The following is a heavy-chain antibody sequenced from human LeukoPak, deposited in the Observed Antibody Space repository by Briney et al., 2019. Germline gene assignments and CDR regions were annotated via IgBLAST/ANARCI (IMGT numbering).Heavy chain of an antibody. V-gene: IGHV4-38-2*01. CDR3: ARLDSSGYYYLPYYFDY. CDR1: GYSISSGYY. D-gene: IGHD3-22*01. CDR2: IYHSGGT. J-gene: IGHJ4*02. Sequence: SETLSLTCAVSGYSISSGYYWGWIRQPPGKGLEWIGSIYHSGGTYYNPSLKSRVTISVEPSKNQFSLKLSSVTAADTAVYYCARLDSSGYYYLPYYFDYWGQGTLVTVSS.